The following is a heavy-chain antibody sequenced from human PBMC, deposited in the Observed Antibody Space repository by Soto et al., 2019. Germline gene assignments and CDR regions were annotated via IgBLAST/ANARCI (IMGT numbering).Heavy chain of an antibody. CDR2: INAGNGNT. Sequence: EASVKVSCKASGYPFISYTIRWVRQAPGQRLEWMGWINAGNGNTKYSQKFQGRVTITRDTSASTAYMELSSLGSEDTAVYYCARGSGSYYEAFDIWGQGTMVTVSS. CDR1: GYPFISYT. CDR3: ARGSGSYYEAFDI. J-gene: IGHJ3*02. V-gene: IGHV1-3*01. D-gene: IGHD1-26*01.